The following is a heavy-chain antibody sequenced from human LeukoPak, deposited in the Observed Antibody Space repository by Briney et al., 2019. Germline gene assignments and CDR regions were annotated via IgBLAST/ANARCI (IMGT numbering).Heavy chain of an antibody. CDR3: ARGGGYYAIDY. J-gene: IGHJ4*02. CDR1: RFTFTAAW. Sequence: GGSLRLSCAVSRFTFTAAWMNWVRQAPGKGLEWVSVVYSDDTTYYADSVKGRFTISRDNSKNTLYLQMNNLRAEDTAVYYCARGGGYYAIDYWGQGTLVTVSS. CDR2: VYSDDTT. V-gene: IGHV3-53*01. D-gene: IGHD1-26*01.